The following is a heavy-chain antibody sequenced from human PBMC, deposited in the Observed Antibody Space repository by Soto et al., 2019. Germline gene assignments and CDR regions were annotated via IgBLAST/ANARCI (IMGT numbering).Heavy chain of an antibody. Sequence: PGGSLRLSCAASGFTFSSYAMHWVRQAPGKGLEWVAVISYDGSNKYYADSVKGRFTISRDNSKNTLYLQMNSLRAEDTAVYYCARDFDYDSSGLLDYWGQGTLVTVPS. J-gene: IGHJ4*02. V-gene: IGHV3-30-3*01. CDR2: ISYDGSNK. CDR3: ARDFDYDSSGLLDY. CDR1: GFTFSSYA. D-gene: IGHD3-22*01.